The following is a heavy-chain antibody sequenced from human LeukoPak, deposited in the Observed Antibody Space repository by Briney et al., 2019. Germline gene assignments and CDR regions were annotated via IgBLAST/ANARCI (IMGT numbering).Heavy chain of an antibody. V-gene: IGHV3-74*01. CDR3: AREGNYYLEY. CDR2: INSDGSNT. CDR1: GFTFITYW. D-gene: IGHD3-10*01. J-gene: IGHJ4*02. Sequence: PGGSLRLSCAASGFTFITYWMHWVRHTPGQGLVWVSRINSDGSNTNYADSVKGRFTVSRDNDQNTLYLQVSSLRAEDTAVYYCAREGNYYLEYWGQGAMVTVSS.